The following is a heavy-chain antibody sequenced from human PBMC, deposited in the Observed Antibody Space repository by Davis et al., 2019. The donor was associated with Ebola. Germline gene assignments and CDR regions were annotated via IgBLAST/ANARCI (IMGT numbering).Heavy chain of an antibody. V-gene: IGHV7-4-1*02. Sequence: ASVKVSCKASRDILNTYAMSWLRQAPGQGFQWMGWINTNTGSPMYAQGLTGRYVFSLDTSVNTAYLEINGLKTEDTAVYFCASGGSHYYIMDVWGQGTTVTVSS. CDR2: INTNTGSP. CDR3: ASGGSHYYIMDV. J-gene: IGHJ6*02. D-gene: IGHD2-15*01. CDR1: RDILNTYA.